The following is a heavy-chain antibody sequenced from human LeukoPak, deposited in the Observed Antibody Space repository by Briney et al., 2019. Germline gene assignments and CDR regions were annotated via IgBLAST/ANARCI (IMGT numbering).Heavy chain of an antibody. D-gene: IGHD3-10*01. CDR2: INAGNGNT. CDR3: AREDNYYGSSPYYFDY. J-gene: IGHJ4*02. V-gene: IGHV1-3*01. CDR1: GYTFTSYA. Sequence: GASVKVSCKASGYTFTSYAMHWVRQAPGQRLEWMGWINAGNGNTKYSQKFQGRVTITRDTSASTAYMELSSLRSEDTAVYYCAREDNYYGSSPYYFDYWGQGTLVTVSS.